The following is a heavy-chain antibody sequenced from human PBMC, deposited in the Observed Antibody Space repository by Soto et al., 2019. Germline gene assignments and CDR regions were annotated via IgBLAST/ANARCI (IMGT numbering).Heavy chain of an antibody. CDR2: IYYSGST. CDR1: GGSISSSSYY. D-gene: IGHD3-22*01. Sequence: QLQLQESGPGLVKPSETLSLTCTVSGGSISSSSYYWGWIRQPPGKGLEWIGSIYYSGSTYYNPSLKRRVTISVDTSKNQFSLKLSSVTAADTAVYYCASYDSSGYYPFDYWGQGTLVTVSS. V-gene: IGHV4-39*01. CDR3: ASYDSSGYYPFDY. J-gene: IGHJ4*02.